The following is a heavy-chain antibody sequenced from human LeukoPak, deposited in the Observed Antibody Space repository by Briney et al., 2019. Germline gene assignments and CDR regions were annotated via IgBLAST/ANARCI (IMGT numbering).Heavy chain of an antibody. CDR2: IRGDNGNT. J-gene: IGHJ3*02. Sequence: ASVKVSCKASGYTFSNYGISWVRQAPGQGLEWVGWIRGDNGNTNYAQKLQGRVTMTTDTSTSTAYMELRSLGSDETAVYYCARENRYCSGGSCYSVASDDAFDIWGQGTMVTVSS. CDR1: GYTFSNYG. CDR3: ARENRYCSGGSCYSVASDDAFDI. V-gene: IGHV1-18*01. D-gene: IGHD2-15*01.